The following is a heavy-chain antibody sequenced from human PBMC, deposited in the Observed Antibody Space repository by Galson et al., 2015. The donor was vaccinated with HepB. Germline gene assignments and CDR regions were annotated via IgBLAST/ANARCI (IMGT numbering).Heavy chain of an antibody. CDR3: AKDGPLSYDICGYQLDY. CDR2: ISGSAART. J-gene: IGHJ4*02. D-gene: IGHD3-22*01. Sequence: SLRLSCAATGFTFSSHGMSWVRQAPGKGLEWVSTISGSAARTFYADSVKGRFTISRDNPANTLVLTMNSLRAEDTAVYYCAKDGPLSYDICGYQLDYWGQGTPVTVSA. V-gene: IGHV3-23*01. CDR1: GFTFSSHG.